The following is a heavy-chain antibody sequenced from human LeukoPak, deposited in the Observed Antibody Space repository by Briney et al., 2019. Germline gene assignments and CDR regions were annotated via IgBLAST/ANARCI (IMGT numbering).Heavy chain of an antibody. CDR1: GFTFSSYA. V-gene: IGHV3-30*14. Sequence: PGRSLRLSCAASGFTFSSYAMHWVRQAPGKGLEWVAVISYDGSNKYYADSVKGRFTISRDNPKNTLYLQMNNLRAEDTAMYYCAKGVTPTYWGQGTLVTVSS. CDR3: AKGVTPTY. CDR2: ISYDGSNK. D-gene: IGHD3-10*01. J-gene: IGHJ4*02.